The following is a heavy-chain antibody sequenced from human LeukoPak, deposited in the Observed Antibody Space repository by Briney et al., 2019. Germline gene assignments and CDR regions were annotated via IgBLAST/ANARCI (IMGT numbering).Heavy chain of an antibody. Sequence: ASVKVSCKASGYTFTGYYMHWVRQAPGQGLEWMGRINPNSGGTNYAQKFQGRVTMTRDTSISTAYMELSRLRSDDTAVYYCARDLGFLEWLFDVVEPYFDYWGQGTLVTVSS. CDR1: GYTFTGYY. D-gene: IGHD3-3*01. CDR3: ARDLGFLEWLFDVVEPYFDY. J-gene: IGHJ4*02. V-gene: IGHV1-2*06. CDR2: INPNSGGT.